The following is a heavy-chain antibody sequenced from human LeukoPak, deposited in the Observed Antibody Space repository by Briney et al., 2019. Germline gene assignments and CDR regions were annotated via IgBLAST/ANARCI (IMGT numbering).Heavy chain of an antibody. CDR1: GGTFSSYA. Sequence: SVKVSCKASGGTFSSYAISWVRQAPGQGLEWMGGIIPIFGTANYAQEFQGRVTITADESTSTAYMELSSLRSEDTAVYYCARDRPPRHYDSQSHAFDIWGQGTMVTVSS. CDR3: ARDRPPRHYDSQSHAFDI. D-gene: IGHD3-22*01. CDR2: IIPIFGTA. J-gene: IGHJ3*02. V-gene: IGHV1-69*13.